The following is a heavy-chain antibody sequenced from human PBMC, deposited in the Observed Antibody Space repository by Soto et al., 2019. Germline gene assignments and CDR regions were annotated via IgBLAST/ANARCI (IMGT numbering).Heavy chain of an antibody. CDR2: INHSGSP. D-gene: IGHD2-2*01. CDR3: ARGECSSNYCFTRWALDI. CDR1: GGSFSGYY. Sequence: QVQLQQWGAGLLKPSETLSLTCAVYGGSFSGYYWTWIRQTPGKGLEWIGEINHSGSPNYKPSLKSRISISADTSKKQFSLNLTSVTAADTAVYYCARGECSSNYCFTRWALDIWGQGTVVTVSS. J-gene: IGHJ3*02. V-gene: IGHV4-34*01.